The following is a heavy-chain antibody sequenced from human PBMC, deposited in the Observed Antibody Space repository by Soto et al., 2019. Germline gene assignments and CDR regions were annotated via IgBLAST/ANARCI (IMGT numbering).Heavy chain of an antibody. CDR3: ATHDCPAAAGLVLDF. V-gene: IGHV3-7*02. D-gene: IGHD6-25*01. Sequence: EVRLVESGGGLVQPGGSLRLSCEASGFTFSSRWMTWVRQGPGKGLEWVANIHEDKNAKDYVDSVKGLLTISRDNAKNSLYLQITSLRDEDTAVYSFATHDCPAAAGLVLDFWGQGALVIVSS. J-gene: IGHJ4*02. CDR2: IHEDKNAK. CDR1: GFTFSSRW.